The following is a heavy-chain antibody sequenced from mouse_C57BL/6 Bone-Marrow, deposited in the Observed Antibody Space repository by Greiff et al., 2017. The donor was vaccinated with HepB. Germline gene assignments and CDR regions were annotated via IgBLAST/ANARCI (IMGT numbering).Heavy chain of an antibody. CDR2: INSDGGST. D-gene: IGHD2-10*01. CDR3: ARSYSYYFDY. J-gene: IGHJ2*01. CDR1: EYEFPSHD. Sequence: EVMLVESGGGLVQPGESLKLSCESNEYEFPSHDMSWVRKTPEKRLDLVAAINSDGGSTYYPDTMERRFIISRDNTMKTLYLQMISLRSEDTALYYCARSYSYYFDYWGQGTTLTVSS. V-gene: IGHV5-2*01.